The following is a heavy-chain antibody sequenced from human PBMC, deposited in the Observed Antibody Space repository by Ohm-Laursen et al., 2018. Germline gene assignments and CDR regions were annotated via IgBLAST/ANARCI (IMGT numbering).Heavy chain of an antibody. Sequence: GSLRLSCTASGFTFSGSAMHWVRQATGKGLEWVSGIGTVGDTYYIGSVKGRFTISRENAKNSFYLQMNSLTAGDTAVYYCARAAEYYDSSGYYLGYYYYAMDVWGQGATVTVS. D-gene: IGHD3-22*01. CDR2: IGTVGDT. V-gene: IGHV3-13*04. CDR1: GFTFSGSA. CDR3: ARAAEYYDSSGYYLGYYYYAMDV. J-gene: IGHJ6*02.